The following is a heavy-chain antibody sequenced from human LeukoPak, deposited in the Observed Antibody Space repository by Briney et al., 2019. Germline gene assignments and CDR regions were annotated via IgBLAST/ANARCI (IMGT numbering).Heavy chain of an antibody. D-gene: IGHD2-15*01. Sequence: GGSLRLSCAASGFTVSSNYMSWVRQAPGKGLEWVSVIYSGGSTYYADSVKGRFTISRDNSKNTLYLQMNSLRAEDTAVYYCAKNVVVKRYIDFWGQGTLVTVSS. V-gene: IGHV3-53*01. CDR2: IYSGGST. J-gene: IGHJ4*02. CDR1: GFTVSSNY. CDR3: AKNVVVKRYIDF.